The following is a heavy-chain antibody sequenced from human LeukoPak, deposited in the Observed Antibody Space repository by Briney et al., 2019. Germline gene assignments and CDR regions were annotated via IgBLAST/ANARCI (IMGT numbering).Heavy chain of an antibody. CDR1: GGSISSYY. V-gene: IGHV4-59*08. CDR2: IYYSGST. CDR3: ASTYYDFWSGYPYGFDP. J-gene: IGHJ5*02. Sequence: SETLSLTCTVSGGSISSYYWSWIRQPPGKRLEWIGYIYYSGSTNYNPSLKSRVTISVDTSKNQFSLKLSSVTAADTAVYYCASTYYDFWSGYPYGFDPWGQGTLVTVSS. D-gene: IGHD3-3*01.